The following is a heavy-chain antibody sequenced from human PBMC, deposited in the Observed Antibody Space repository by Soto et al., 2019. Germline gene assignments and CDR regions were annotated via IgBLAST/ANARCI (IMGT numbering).Heavy chain of an antibody. Sequence: ASVKVSCKASGYTFTGYYMHWVRQAPGQGLEWMGWINHNSGGTNYAQKFQGRVTMTGDTSISTAYMELSRLRSDDTAVYYCARVPRYCSGGSCYSGYYGMDVWGQGTTVTVSS. D-gene: IGHD2-15*01. CDR3: ARVPRYCSGGSCYSGYYGMDV. CDR2: INHNSGGT. CDR1: GYTFTGYY. V-gene: IGHV1-2*02. J-gene: IGHJ6*02.